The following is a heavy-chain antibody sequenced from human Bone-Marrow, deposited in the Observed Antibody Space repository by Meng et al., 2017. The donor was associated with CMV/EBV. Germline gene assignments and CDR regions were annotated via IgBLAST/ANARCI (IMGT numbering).Heavy chain of an antibody. Sequence: GESLKISCAASGFTFSSYSMNWVRQAPGKGLEWVSSISSSSSYIYYADSVKGRFTISRDNAKNSLYLQMNSLRAEDTAVYYCARDPGGYFDYWGQGTLVTVYS. V-gene: IGHV3-21*01. CDR3: ARDPGGYFDY. J-gene: IGHJ4*02. CDR1: GFTFSSYS. CDR2: ISSSSSYI.